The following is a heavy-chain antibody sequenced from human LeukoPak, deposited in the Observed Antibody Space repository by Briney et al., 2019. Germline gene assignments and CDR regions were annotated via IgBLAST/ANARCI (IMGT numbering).Heavy chain of an antibody. J-gene: IGHJ6*02. CDR1: GYTFTSYY. Sequence: ASVTVSCKASGYTFTSYYMHWVRQAPGQGLEWMGIINPSGGSTSYAQKFQGRVTMTRDTSTSTVYMELSSLRSEDTAVYYCARDQQWLTTAYGMDVWGQGTTVTVSS. CDR2: INPSGGST. CDR3: ARDQQWLTTAYGMDV. V-gene: IGHV1-46*01. D-gene: IGHD6-19*01.